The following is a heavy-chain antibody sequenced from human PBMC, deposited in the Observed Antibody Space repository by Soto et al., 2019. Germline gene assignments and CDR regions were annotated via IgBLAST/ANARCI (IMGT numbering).Heavy chain of an antibody. V-gene: IGHV3-73*02. CDR2: IRSKANSYAT. Sequence: EVQLVESGGGLVQPGGSLKLSCAASGFTFSGSAMHWVRQASGKGLEWVGRIRSKANSYATAYAASVKGRFTISRDDSKNTAYLQMNSLKTEDTAVYYCYGITMVRGVIENYWGQGTLVTVSS. D-gene: IGHD3-10*01. J-gene: IGHJ4*02. CDR3: YGITMVRGVIENY. CDR1: GFTFSGSA.